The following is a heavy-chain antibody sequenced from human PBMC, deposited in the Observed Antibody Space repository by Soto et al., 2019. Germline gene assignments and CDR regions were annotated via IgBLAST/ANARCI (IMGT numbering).Heavy chain of an antibody. J-gene: IGHJ4*02. D-gene: IGHD3-22*01. CDR3: ARYDSSRCLDY. CDR1: GFTFSNYS. V-gene: IGHV3-64*01. CDR2: ISTNGGST. Sequence: GGSLRLSCAASGFTFSNYSMHWVRQAPGKGLEYVSAISTNGGSTYYANSVQGRFTISRDNSQNTLYLQMGRVRAEDMAVYYCARYDSSRCLDYWGQGTLVTVSS.